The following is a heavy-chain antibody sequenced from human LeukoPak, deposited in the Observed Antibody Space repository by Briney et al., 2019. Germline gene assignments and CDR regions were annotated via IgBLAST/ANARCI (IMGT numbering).Heavy chain of an antibody. Sequence: ASVKVSCKASGYTFTGYYLHWVRQAPGQGLEWMGWINPNSGGTNYAQKFQGRVTMTRDMSTSTDYMELSSLRSEDTAIYYCARDNSVGDNAWWFDPWGQGTLVTVSS. CDR2: INPNSGGT. D-gene: IGHD1-26*01. V-gene: IGHV1-2*02. CDR3: ARDNSVGDNAWWFDP. J-gene: IGHJ5*02. CDR1: GYTFTGYY.